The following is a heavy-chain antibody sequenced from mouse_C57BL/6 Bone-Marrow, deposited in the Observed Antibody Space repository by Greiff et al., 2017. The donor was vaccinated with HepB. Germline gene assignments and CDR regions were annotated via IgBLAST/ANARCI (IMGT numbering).Heavy chain of an antibody. CDR1: GFNIKNTY. J-gene: IGHJ4*01. D-gene: IGHD2-4*01. V-gene: IGHV14-3*01. CDR2: IDPANGNT. Sequence: VQLKESVAELVRPGASVKLSCTASGFNIKNTYMHWVKQRPEQGLEWIGRIDPANGNTNYAPKFQGKATITADTSSNTAYLQLSSLTSEDTAIYYSAGANDDDEGYAMDYWGQGTSVTVSS. CDR3: AGANDDDEGYAMDY.